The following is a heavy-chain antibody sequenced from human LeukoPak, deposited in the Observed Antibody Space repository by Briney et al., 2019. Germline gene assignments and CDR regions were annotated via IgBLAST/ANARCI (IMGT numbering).Heavy chain of an antibody. D-gene: IGHD2-2*01. V-gene: IGHV1-8*03. CDR1: GYTFTSYD. J-gene: IGHJ4*02. CDR3: AIGAVGFDY. CDR2: ISPNSDNT. Sequence: ASVKVSCKASGYTFTSYDVNWVRQATGQGLEWMGWISPNSDNTDYAQKFQGRVTFTRNTSINTAYMELTSLRSEDTAVYYCAIGAVGFDYWGQGTLVTVSS.